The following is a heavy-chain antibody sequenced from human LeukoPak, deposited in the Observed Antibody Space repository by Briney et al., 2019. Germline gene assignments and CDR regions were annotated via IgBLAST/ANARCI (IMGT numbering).Heavy chain of an antibody. CDR3: ARRRKQLVRGDAFDI. Sequence: GASVKVSCKASGYTFTSYDINWVRQATGQGLEWMGWMTPNSGNTGYAQKFQGRVTMTRNTSISTAYMELSSLRSEDTAVYYCARRRKQLVRGDAFDIWGQGTMVTVSS. V-gene: IGHV1-8*01. D-gene: IGHD6-13*01. CDR1: GYTFTSYD. CDR2: MTPNSGNT. J-gene: IGHJ3*02.